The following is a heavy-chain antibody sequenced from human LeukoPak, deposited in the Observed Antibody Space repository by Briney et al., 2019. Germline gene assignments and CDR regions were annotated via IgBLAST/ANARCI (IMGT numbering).Heavy chain of an antibody. V-gene: IGHV4-39*07. CDR2: IYYSGNT. D-gene: IGHD3-16*01. J-gene: IGHJ3*02. CDR3: ARVSLGLDAFDI. CDR1: GGSIFSSNSY. Sequence: SETLSLTCTVSGGSIFSSNSYWGWIRQPPGKGLEWIGSIYYSGNTYYNASLKSRVTISVDTSKNQFSLKLNSVTAADTAVYYCARVSLGLDAFDIWGQGTMVTVSS.